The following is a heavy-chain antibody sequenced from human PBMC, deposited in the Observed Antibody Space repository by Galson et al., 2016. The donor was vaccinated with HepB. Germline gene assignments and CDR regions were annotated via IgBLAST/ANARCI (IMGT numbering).Heavy chain of an antibody. V-gene: IGHV3-30*18. CDR3: AKYRSATYYTDYFEY. J-gene: IGHJ4*02. CDR1: GFIFRRTG. D-gene: IGHD1-26*01. Sequence: SLRLSCAASGFIFRRTGMHWVRQAPGKGLEWVAGTSFDETNKHYADSVKGRFTISRDNSKNTLFLQMKRLRDEDTALYYCAKYRSATYYTDYFEYWGQGTLVTVSS. CDR2: TSFDETNK.